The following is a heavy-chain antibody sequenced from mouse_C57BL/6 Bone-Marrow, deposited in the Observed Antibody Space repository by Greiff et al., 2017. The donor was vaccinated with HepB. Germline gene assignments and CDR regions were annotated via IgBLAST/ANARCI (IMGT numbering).Heavy chain of an antibody. CDR1: GYTFTSYW. Sequence: QVQLQQPGAELVKPGASVKLSCKASGYTFTSYWMQWVKQRPGQGLEWIGEIDPSDSYTNYNQKFKGKATLTVDTSSSTAYMQLSSLTSEDSAVYYCARRGGYVYYFDYWRQGTTLTVSS. CDR3: ARRGGYVYYFDY. J-gene: IGHJ2*01. D-gene: IGHD2-2*01. V-gene: IGHV1-50*01. CDR2: IDPSDSYT.